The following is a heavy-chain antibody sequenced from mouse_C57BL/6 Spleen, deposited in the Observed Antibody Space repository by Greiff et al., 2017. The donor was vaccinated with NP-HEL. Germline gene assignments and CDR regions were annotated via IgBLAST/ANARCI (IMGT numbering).Heavy chain of an antibody. CDR1: GYTFTSYW. J-gene: IGHJ2*01. CDR3: ARSANWDYFDY. V-gene: IGHV1-50*01. D-gene: IGHD4-1*01. Sequence: QVQLQQPGAELVKPGASVKLSCKASGYTFTSYWMQWVKQRPGQGLEWIGEIDPSDSYTNYNQKFKGKATLTVDTSSSTAYMQLSSLTSEDSAVYYCARSANWDYFDYWGQGTTLTVSS. CDR2: IDPSDSYT.